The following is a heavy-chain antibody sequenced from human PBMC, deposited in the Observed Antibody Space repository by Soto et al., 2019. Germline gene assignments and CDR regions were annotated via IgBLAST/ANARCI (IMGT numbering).Heavy chain of an antibody. CDR3: ARGLVRGVHYYYYGLDV. J-gene: IGHJ6*02. V-gene: IGHV4-61*01. Sequence: SETLSVTCTVSSCSFSTSTYYWSWILQPPGKGLEWIGYIYYIGSTNYNPSLKSRLTISVDTSKNQFSLKLTSVTAADTAVYYCARGLVRGVHYYYYGLDVWGQGTTVTVSS. CDR2: IYYIGST. CDR1: SCSFSTSTYY. D-gene: IGHD3-10*01.